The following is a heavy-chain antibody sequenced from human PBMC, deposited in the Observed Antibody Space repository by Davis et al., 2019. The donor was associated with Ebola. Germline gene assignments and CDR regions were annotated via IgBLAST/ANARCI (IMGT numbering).Heavy chain of an antibody. J-gene: IGHJ6*02. CDR1: DGSSSAYY. CDR2: TNHSGST. CDR3: ARGRGGYITHNYYYAMDV. V-gene: IGHV4-34*01. Sequence: PSETLSPTCVVHDGSSSAYYWSWIRQPPGKGLEWIGETNHSGSTNYNPSLLSRVTISVTTSKNQFSLRLSSVPAADTAVYYCARGRGGYITHNYYYAMDVWGQGTTVTVSS. D-gene: IGHD5-12*01.